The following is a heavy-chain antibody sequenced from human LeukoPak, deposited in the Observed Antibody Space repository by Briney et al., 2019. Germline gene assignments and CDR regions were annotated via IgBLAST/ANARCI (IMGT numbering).Heavy chain of an antibody. CDR1: GGSISSGSYY. CDR2: IYTSGST. J-gene: IGHJ5*02. D-gene: IGHD6-13*01. V-gene: IGHV4-61*02. CDR3: ARALVGAAAGAGSWFDP. Sequence: SETLSLTCTVSGGSISSGSYYWSWIRQPAGKGLEWIGRIYTSGSTNYNPSLKSRVTISVDTSKNQFSLKLSSVTAADTAVYYCARALVGAAAGAGSWFDPWGQGTLVTVSS.